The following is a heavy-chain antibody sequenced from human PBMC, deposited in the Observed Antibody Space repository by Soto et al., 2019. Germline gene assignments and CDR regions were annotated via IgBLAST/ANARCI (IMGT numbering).Heavy chain of an antibody. CDR3: AKEWNYCGSRKKRKSYGMDV. CDR1: GFTFNAYT. V-gene: IGHV3-23*01. J-gene: IGHJ6*02. Sequence: GRSLRLSCVASGFTFNAYTMGCVRQAPWRGLEWVSVITAGGENTYTTDSVRGRFVISRDNAMNMVYVQMYSLRAEDTALYYCAKEWNYCGSRKKRKSYGMDVWGQGTKVTVSS. CDR2: ITAGGENT. D-gene: IGHD3-10*01.